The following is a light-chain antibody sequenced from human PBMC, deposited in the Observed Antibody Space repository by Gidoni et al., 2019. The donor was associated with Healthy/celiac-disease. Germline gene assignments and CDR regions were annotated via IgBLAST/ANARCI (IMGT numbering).Light chain of an antibody. CDR1: QSISSW. J-gene: IGKJ1*01. CDR2: KAS. Sequence: DIQMTQSPSTLSASVGDRVTITCRASQSISSWLSWYQQKPGKAPMLLIYKASSLESGVPSRFSGSGSGTEFTLTISSLQPNDFATYYCQQYNSYSPMTFGQGTKVEIK. CDR3: QQYNSYSPMT. V-gene: IGKV1-5*03.